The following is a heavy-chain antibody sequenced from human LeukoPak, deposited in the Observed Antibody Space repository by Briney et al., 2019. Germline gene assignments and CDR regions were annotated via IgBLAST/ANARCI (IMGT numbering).Heavy chain of an antibody. J-gene: IGHJ3*02. D-gene: IGHD4-11*01. V-gene: IGHV3-7*01. CDR1: GFTFSSYW. CDR3: ARLPDNYIFDI. Sequence: GGSLRLSCEASGFTFSSYWMSWVRQAPGKGLEWVANIKQDGSEKYYVDSVKGRFTISRDNAKNSLYLQMNSLRAEDTAVYYCARLPDNYIFDIWGQGTMVTVSS. CDR2: IKQDGSEK.